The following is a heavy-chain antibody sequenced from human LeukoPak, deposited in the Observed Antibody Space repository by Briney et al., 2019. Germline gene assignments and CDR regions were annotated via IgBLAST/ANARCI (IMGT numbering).Heavy chain of an antibody. V-gene: IGHV4-39*07. CDR3: ARGGFGDPLW. D-gene: IGHD3-10*01. Sequence: PSETLSLTCTVSGGSISSSSYYWGWIRQPPGKGLEWIGSIYYSGSTYYTPSLKSRVTISVDTSKNQFSLKLSSVTAADTAVYYCARGGFGDPLWWGQGTLVTVSS. CDR1: GGSISSSSYY. CDR2: IYYSGST. J-gene: IGHJ4*02.